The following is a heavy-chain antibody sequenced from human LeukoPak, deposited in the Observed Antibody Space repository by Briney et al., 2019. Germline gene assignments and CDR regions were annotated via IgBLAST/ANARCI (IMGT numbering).Heavy chain of an antibody. CDR3: ARDPTTYGDYVH. J-gene: IGHJ4*02. D-gene: IGHD4-17*01. CDR1: GFTVSSNY. Sequence: GGSLRLSCAASGFTVSSNYMSWVRQAPGKGLEYVSAISSNGGSTYYANSVKGRFTISRDNSKNTLYLQMGSLRAEDMAVYYCARDPTTYGDYVHWGQGTLVTVSS. CDR2: ISSNGGST. V-gene: IGHV3-64*01.